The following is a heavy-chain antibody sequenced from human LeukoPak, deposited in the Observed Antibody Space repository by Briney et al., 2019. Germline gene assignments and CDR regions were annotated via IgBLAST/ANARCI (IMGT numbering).Heavy chain of an antibody. D-gene: IGHD6-13*01. V-gene: IGHV3-30*02. CDR2: IRYDERNK. CDR1: GFTFSGYG. Sequence: GGSLRLSCAASGFTFSGYGMHWVRQAPGKGLEWVTFIRYDERNKYYADSVKGRFTISRDNSKNTLYLQMNSLRAEDTAVYYCARETGYSSSWYYFDYWGQGTLVTVSS. CDR3: ARETGYSSSWYYFDY. J-gene: IGHJ4*02.